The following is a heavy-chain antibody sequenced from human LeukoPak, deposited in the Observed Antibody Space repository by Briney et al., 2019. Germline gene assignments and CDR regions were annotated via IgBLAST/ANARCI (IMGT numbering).Heavy chain of an antibody. J-gene: IGHJ4*02. CDR1: GFTFNNHW. CDR2: IKEDGSEE. Sequence: GGSLRLSCAASGFTFNNHWMSWVRQAPGKGLEWVANIKEDGSEEDYVDSVKGRFTISRDNAKNSLYLQMSSLGADDTAVYYCARVDQHTYGYHFWGQGTLVTVSS. D-gene: IGHD5-18*01. CDR3: ARVDQHTYGYHF. V-gene: IGHV3-7*01.